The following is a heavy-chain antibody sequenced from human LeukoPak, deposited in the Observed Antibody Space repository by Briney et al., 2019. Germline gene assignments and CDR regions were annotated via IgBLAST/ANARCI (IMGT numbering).Heavy chain of an antibody. Sequence: PSETLSLTCTVSGGSISSYYWNWIRQPPGQGLEWIGYISNNGITKYNPSLKSRVTISLETSKNQFSLRLTSVAAADTAVYYCAKASVTTAVLFDSWGQGTQVAVSS. CDR3: AKASVTTAVLFDS. CDR1: GGSISSYY. CDR2: ISNNGIT. J-gene: IGHJ4*02. V-gene: IGHV4-59*01. D-gene: IGHD4-23*01.